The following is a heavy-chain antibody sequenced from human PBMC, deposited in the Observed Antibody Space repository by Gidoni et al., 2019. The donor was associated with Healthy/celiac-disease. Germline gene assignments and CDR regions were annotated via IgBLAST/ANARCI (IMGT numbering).Heavy chain of an antibody. CDR3: ARDSYSSGWYGFFDY. D-gene: IGHD6-19*01. Sequence: QVQLVESGGGVVQPGRSLRLSCAASGFTFSRYAMHWVRQAPGKGLEWVAVISYDGSNKYYADSVKGRFTISRDNSKNTLYLQMNSLRAEDTAVYYCARDSYSSGWYGFFDYWGQGTLVTVSS. CDR2: ISYDGSNK. V-gene: IGHV3-30*01. CDR1: GFTFSRYA. J-gene: IGHJ4*02.